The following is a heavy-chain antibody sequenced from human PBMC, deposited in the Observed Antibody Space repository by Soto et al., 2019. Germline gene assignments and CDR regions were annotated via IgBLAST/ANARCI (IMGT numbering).Heavy chain of an antibody. V-gene: IGHV1-18*01. Sequence: QIQLVQSGAEVKMPGASVRVSCQTSGYGFSGHGITWVREAPGQGLEWMGWISPYNGNTDYAQKVQGRVTMTTDTPTSTAYMELRSLRSDDTAVYYCAMQWGVANCAMDVWGQGTTVTVSS. CDR3: AMQWGVANCAMDV. D-gene: IGHD2-15*01. CDR1: GYGFSGHG. CDR2: ISPYNGNT. J-gene: IGHJ6*02.